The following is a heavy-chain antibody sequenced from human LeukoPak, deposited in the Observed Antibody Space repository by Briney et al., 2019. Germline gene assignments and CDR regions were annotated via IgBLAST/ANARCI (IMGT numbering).Heavy chain of an antibody. D-gene: IGHD6-19*01. J-gene: IGHJ4*02. CDR3: AREIAVAASDDY. CDR2: MNPNSGNT. Sequence: ASVKVSCKASGYTFTSYDINWVRQATGQGLEWMGWMNPNSGNTGYAQKFQGRVTMTRSTSIGTAYMELSSLRSEDTAVCYCAREIAVAASDDYWGQGTLVTVSS. V-gene: IGHV1-8*01. CDR1: GYTFTSYD.